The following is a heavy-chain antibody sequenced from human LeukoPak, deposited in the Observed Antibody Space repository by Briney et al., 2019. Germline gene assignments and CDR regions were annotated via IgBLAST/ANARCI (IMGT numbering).Heavy chain of an antibody. J-gene: IGHJ4*02. D-gene: IGHD3-10*01. CDR2: IKQDGSEK. CDR1: GFTFSSYW. V-gene: IGHV3-7*01. Sequence: GGSLRLSCAASGFTFSSYWMSWVRQAPGKGLEWVANIKQDGSEKYYVDSVKGRFTISRDNAKNSLYLQMNSLRAEDTAVYYCARGQRGQPRGGGFDYWGQGTLVTVSS. CDR3: ARGQRGQPRGGGFDY.